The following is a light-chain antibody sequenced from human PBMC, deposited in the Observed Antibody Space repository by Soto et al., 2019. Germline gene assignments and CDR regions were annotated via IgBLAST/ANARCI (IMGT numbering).Light chain of an antibody. CDR3: AVWGDSLSGVL. V-gene: IGLV1-44*01. CDR1: NSNVGGHA. CDR2: NTN. Sequence: QSVLTQPPSASGTPGQRFTISCSGTNSNVGGHAVSWYQQVPGTAPKVLIYNTNQRPSWVPDRFSGSRSGTSASLVISGLQSEDEADYYCAVWGDSLSGVLFGGGTKLTVL. J-gene: IGLJ2*01.